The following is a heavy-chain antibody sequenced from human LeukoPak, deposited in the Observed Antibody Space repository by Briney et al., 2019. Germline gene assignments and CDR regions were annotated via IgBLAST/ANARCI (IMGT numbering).Heavy chain of an antibody. CDR2: IIPILGIA. V-gene: IGHV1-69*04. D-gene: IGHD5-18*01. Sequence: SVKVSCKASGGTFSSYAISWVRQAPGQGLEWVGRIIPILGIANYAQKFQGRVTITADKSTSTAYMELSSLRSEDTAVYYCARDRYSYGYSYYYGMNVWGQGTTVTVSS. CDR1: GGTFSSYA. J-gene: IGHJ6*02. CDR3: ARDRYSYGYSYYYGMNV.